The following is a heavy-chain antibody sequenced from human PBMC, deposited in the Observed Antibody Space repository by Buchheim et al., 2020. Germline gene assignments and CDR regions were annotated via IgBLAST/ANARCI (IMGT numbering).Heavy chain of an antibody. CDR1: GGSFSGYY. CDR2: INHSGST. V-gene: IGHV4-34*01. Sequence: QVQLQQWGAGLLKPSETLSLTCAVYGGSFSGYYWSWIRQPPGKGLEWIGEINHSGSTNYNPSLKSRVTISLDTSKNQFSLKLSSVTAADTAVYYCARVVTWIQLWSDYYYYYGMDVWGQGTT. CDR3: ARVVTWIQLWSDYYYYYGMDV. D-gene: IGHD5-18*01. J-gene: IGHJ6*02.